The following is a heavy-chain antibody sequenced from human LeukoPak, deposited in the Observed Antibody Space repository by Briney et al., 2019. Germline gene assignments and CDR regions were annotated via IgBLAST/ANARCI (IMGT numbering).Heavy chain of an antibody. CDR1: GFTFSSYA. CDR3: ARDWNAAAAFDY. D-gene: IGHD6-13*01. J-gene: IGHJ4*02. V-gene: IGHV3-23*01. Sequence: GGSLRLSCAASGFTFSSYAMNWVRQAPGKGLEWVSAISGSGGSTYYADSVKGRFTISRDNSKNTLYLQMNSLRAEDTAVYYCARDWNAAAAFDYWGQGTLVTVSS. CDR2: ISGSGGST.